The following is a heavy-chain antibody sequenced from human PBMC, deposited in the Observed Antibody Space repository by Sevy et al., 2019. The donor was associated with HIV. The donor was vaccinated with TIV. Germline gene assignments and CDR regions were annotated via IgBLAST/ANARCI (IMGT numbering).Heavy chain of an antibody. CDR2: IIPIFGTA. CDR3: ARDTYYYDSSGYYYHNWFDP. V-gene: IGHV1-69*06. Sequence: ASVKVSCKASGGTFSSYAISWVRQAPGQGLEWMGGIIPIFGTANYAQKFQGRVTITADKSTSTAYMELSSLRSEDTAVYYCARDTYYYDSSGYYYHNWFDPWGQGTLVTVSS. CDR1: GGTFSSYA. D-gene: IGHD3-22*01. J-gene: IGHJ5*02.